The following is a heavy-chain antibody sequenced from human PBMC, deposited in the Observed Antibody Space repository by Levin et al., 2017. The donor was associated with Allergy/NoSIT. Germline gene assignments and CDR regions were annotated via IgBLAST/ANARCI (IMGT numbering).Heavy chain of an antibody. D-gene: IGHD2-15*01. V-gene: IGHV4-59*13. CDR1: GEPIGTYE. J-gene: IGHJ6*03. CDR3: ARGLHAPRPSGYFHYYLDV. CDR2: VKDTGTT. Sequence: SETLSLTCTVSGEPIGTYEWTWIRQPLGKGLEWIGYVKDTGTTNYNPSLRSRVTMSLDMSKNECSLWLTSVTAVDTAVYFCARGLHAPRPSGYFHYYLDVWGKGTTVTVSS.